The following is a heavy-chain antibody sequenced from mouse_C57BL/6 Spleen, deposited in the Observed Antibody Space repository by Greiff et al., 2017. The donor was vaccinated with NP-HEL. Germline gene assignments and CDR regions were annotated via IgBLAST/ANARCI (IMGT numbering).Heavy chain of an antibody. CDR2: IYPGSGNT. Sequence: VQLQQSGAELVRPGASVKLSCKASGYTFTDYYINWVKQRPGQGLEWIARIYPGSGNTYCNEKFKGKATLTAEKSSSTAYMQLSSLTSEDSAVYFCARWGYYGSFPYFDYWGQGTTLTVSS. J-gene: IGHJ2*01. V-gene: IGHV1-76*01. CDR3: ARWGYYGSFPYFDY. D-gene: IGHD1-1*01. CDR1: GYTFTDYY.